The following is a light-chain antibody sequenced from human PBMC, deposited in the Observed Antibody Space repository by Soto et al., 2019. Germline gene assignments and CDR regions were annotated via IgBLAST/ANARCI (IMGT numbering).Light chain of an antibody. CDR1: QSIGSL. J-gene: IGKJ1*01. V-gene: IGKV1-5*01. CDR3: RRYNSYSET. CDR2: DAS. Sequence: DIQMTQSPSTLSAYVGDRVTITCRASQSIGSLLAWYQQKPGKAPNLLIYDASSLQSGVPSRFSGGGSGTEFTLTISSLQPDDFATYFCRRYNSYSETFGQGTKV.